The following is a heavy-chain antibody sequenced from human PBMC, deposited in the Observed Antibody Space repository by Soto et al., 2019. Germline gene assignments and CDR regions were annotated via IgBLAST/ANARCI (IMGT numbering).Heavy chain of an antibody. Sequence: QLQLQESGSGLVKPSQTLSLTCAVSGGSISSGGYSWSWIRQPPGKGLEWIGYIYHSGSTYYNPSLEGRDTISVDRSKNQFSLKLSSVTAADTAVYYCARAGGLGAVAADYWGQGTLVTVSS. CDR2: IYHSGST. V-gene: IGHV4-30-2*01. CDR3: ARAGGLGAVAADY. D-gene: IGHD6-19*01. CDR1: GGSISSGGYS. J-gene: IGHJ4*02.